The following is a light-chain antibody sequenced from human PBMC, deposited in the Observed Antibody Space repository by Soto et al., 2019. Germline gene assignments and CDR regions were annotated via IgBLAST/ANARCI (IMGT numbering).Light chain of an antibody. CDR2: GNN. J-gene: IGLJ3*02. CDR3: QSYDSSLSGWV. CDR1: SSNIGAGYD. Sequence: QLVLTQPPSVSGAPGQRVTISCTGSSSNIGAGYDVHWYQQLPGTAPKLLIFGNNNRPSGVPDRFSGSKSGTSASLAITGLQAEDEADYYCQSYDSSLSGWVFGGGTKLNVL. V-gene: IGLV1-40*01.